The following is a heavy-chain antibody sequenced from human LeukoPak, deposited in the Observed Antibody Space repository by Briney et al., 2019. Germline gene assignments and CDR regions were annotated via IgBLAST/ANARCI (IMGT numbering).Heavy chain of an antibody. J-gene: IGHJ4*02. CDR2: INPNSGGT. V-gene: IGHV1-2*02. CDR3: ARGPTLTMIVVVNPIDY. D-gene: IGHD3-22*01. CDR1: GYTFTGYY. Sequence: ASVKVSCKASGYTFTGYYMHWVRQALGQGLEWMGWINPNSGGTNYAQKFQGRVTMTRDTSISTAYMELSRLRSDDTAVYYCARGPTLTMIVVVNPIDYWGQGTLVTVSS.